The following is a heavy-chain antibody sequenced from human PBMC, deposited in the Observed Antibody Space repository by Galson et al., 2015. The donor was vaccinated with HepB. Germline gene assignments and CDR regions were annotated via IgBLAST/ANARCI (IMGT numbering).Heavy chain of an antibody. CDR3: ARDRTYCGSPSCSRMGPNY. CDR1: GFTFTKYG. V-gene: IGHV3-33*01. J-gene: IGHJ4*02. CDR2: IWSDGSDK. D-gene: IGHD2-2*01. Sequence: SLRLSCATSGFTFTKYGMHWVRQAPGQGLEWVALIWSDGSDKNYADSVKGRFTISRDNSKNTASLQMDSLRAEDTAVYYCARDRTYCGSPSCSRMGPNYWGQGTLVTVSS.